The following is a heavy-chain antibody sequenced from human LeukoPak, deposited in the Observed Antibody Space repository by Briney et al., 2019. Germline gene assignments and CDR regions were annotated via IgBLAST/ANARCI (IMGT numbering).Heavy chain of an antibody. V-gene: IGHV3-30*02. CDR1: GFTFSTYG. Sequence: GGSLRLSCAASGFTFSTYGMHWVRQAPGKGLEWVAIIWYGGSNKYYADSVKGRFTISRDNSKNTLYLQMNSLRAEDTAVYYCAKDQGPLSSSLDYWGQGTLVTVSS. CDR3: AKDQGPLSSSLDY. J-gene: IGHJ4*02. D-gene: IGHD2-8*01. CDR2: IWYGGSNK.